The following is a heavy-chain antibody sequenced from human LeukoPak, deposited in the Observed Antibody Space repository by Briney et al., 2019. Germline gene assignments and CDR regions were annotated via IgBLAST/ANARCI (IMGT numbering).Heavy chain of an antibody. D-gene: IGHD2-2*01. CDR3: ARGYCSSTRCPFEYSQH. Sequence: GRSLRLSCAASGFTFSSYAMHWVRQAPGKGLEWVAVISYDGSNKDYADSVKGRFTISRDNSKNTLYLQMNSLRAEDTAVYYCARGYCSSTRCPFEYSQHWGQGTLVTVSS. CDR2: ISYDGSNK. CDR1: GFTFSSYA. V-gene: IGHV3-30-3*01. J-gene: IGHJ1*01.